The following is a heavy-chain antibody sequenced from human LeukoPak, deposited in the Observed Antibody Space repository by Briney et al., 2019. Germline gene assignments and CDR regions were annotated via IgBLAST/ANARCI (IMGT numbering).Heavy chain of an antibody. V-gene: IGHV4-39*01. J-gene: IGHJ6*02. D-gene: IGHD3-3*01. CDR1: GGSISSSSYY. CDR3: ARPVLRFFGMDV. CDR2: IYYSGST. Sequence: SETLSLTCTVSGGSISSSSYYWGWLRQPPGKGLEWIGSIYYSGSTYYNPSLKSRVTISVDTSKNQFSLKLSSVTAADTAVYYCARPVLRFFGMDVWGQGTTVTVSS.